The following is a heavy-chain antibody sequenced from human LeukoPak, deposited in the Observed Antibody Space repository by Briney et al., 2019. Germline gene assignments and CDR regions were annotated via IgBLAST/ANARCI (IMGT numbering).Heavy chain of an antibody. CDR3: ARDQGMVTMIEDWFDP. Sequence: RASVKVSCKASGYTFTGYYMHWVRQAPGQGLEWMGWINPNSGGTNYAQKFQGRVTMTRDTSISTAYMELSRLRSDDTAVYYCARDQGMVTMIEDWFDPWGQGTLVTVSS. CDR2: INPNSGGT. D-gene: IGHD3-22*01. J-gene: IGHJ5*02. CDR1: GYTFTGYY. V-gene: IGHV1-2*02.